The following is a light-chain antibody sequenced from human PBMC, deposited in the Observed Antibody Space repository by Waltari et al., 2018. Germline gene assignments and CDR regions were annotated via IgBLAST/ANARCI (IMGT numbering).Light chain of an antibody. CDR3: QQANSFPLT. V-gene: IGKV1-12*01. CDR2: TAS. J-gene: IGKJ4*01. Sequence: DIQMTQSPSSLSASVGDRVTITCRASQNINSWLAWYQQKPGKAPKLLIYTASSLLSGVPSRFSGSGSGTEFTLTISSLHPADFATYFCQQANSFPLTFGGGTKVELK. CDR1: QNINSW.